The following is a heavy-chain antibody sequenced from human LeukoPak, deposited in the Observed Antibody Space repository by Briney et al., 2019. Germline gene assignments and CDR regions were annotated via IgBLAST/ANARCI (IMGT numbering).Heavy chain of an antibody. CDR2: IYYSGST. Sequence: SETLSLTCTVSGGPISSYYWSWIRQPPGKGLEWIGYIYYSGSTNYNPSLKSRVTISVDTSKNQFSLKLSSVTAADTAVYYCARSKPFMITFGGVIVVPYGMDVWGQGTTVTVSS. V-gene: IGHV4-59*01. D-gene: IGHD3-16*02. CDR1: GGPISSYY. J-gene: IGHJ6*02. CDR3: ARSKPFMITFGGVIVVPYGMDV.